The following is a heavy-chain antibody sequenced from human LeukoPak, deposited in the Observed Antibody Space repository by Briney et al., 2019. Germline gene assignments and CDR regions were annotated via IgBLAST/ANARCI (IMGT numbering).Heavy chain of an antibody. CDR3: ARVRVELLWFGESSFDY. Sequence: ASVKVSCKASGYTFTGYYMHWVRQAPGQGLEWMGWINPNSGGTNYAQKFQGRVTMTRDTSISTAYMELSRLRSDDTAVYYCARVRVELLWFGESSFDYWGQGTLVTVSS. D-gene: IGHD3-10*01. CDR1: GYTFTGYY. CDR2: INPNSGGT. V-gene: IGHV1-2*02. J-gene: IGHJ4*02.